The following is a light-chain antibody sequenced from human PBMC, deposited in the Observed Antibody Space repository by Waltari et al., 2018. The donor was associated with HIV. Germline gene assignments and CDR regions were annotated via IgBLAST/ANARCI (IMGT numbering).Light chain of an antibody. V-gene: IGLV2-18*02. CDR2: EVK. J-gene: IGLJ1*01. CDR1: SSYFGTYTH. Sequence: QSALTQPPSVSASPGQSVTIPCPGTSSYFGTYTHASWYLQPPGTAPRIIIYEVKNRPSGVPDRFSGSKSGNTASRTISGLQAEDEADYYCSSYRTNNTMVFGTGTKVTVL. CDR3: SSYRTNNTMV.